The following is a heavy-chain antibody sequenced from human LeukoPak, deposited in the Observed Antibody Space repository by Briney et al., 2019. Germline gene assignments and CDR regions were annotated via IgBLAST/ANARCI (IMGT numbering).Heavy chain of an antibody. CDR1: GFTFSDYG. D-gene: IGHD6-19*01. V-gene: IGHV3-33*01. CDR3: ARDTSSYNSGPDY. CDR2: IWYDGRDK. J-gene: IGHJ4*02. Sequence: GMSLRLSCAASGFTFSDYGMHWVRQAPGKGLEWLGVIWYDGRDKYEDSVKGRFIISKDNSKKMLFLQMNSLRAEDTAVYYCARDTSSYNSGPDYWGPGTLVTVSS.